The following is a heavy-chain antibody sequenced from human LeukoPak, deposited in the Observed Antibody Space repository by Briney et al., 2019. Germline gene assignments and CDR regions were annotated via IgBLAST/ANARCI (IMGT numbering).Heavy chain of an antibody. J-gene: IGHJ5*02. CDR3: ARDRTMGYYGSGTSFWFDP. V-gene: IGHV1-24*01. D-gene: IGHD3-10*01. Sequence: ASVKVSCKVSGYTLTELSMHWVRQAPGKGLEWMGGFDPEGGETIYAQKFQGRVTMTEDTSTDTAYMELSSLRSEDTAVYYCARDRTMGYYGSGTSFWFDPWGQGTLVTVSS. CDR1: GYTLTELS. CDR2: FDPEGGET.